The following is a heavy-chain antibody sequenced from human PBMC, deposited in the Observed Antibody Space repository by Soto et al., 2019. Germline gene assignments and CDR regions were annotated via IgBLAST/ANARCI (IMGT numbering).Heavy chain of an antibody. Sequence: EVQLLESGGGLVQPGGSLRLSCAASGFTFSSYAMTWVRQAPGKGLEWVSAISGSGISTYYADSVKGRFTISRDNSKNTLYLQMNSLRAEDTVVYYCAKEEAFSSGWATIDYWGQGTLVTVSS. CDR2: ISGSGIST. CDR3: AKEEAFSSGWATIDY. CDR1: GFTFSSYA. V-gene: IGHV3-23*01. J-gene: IGHJ4*02. D-gene: IGHD6-19*01.